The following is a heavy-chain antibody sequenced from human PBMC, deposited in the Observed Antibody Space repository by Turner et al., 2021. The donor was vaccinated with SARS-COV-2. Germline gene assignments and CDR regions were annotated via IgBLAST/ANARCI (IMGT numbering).Heavy chain of an antibody. CDR3: AKQGGPYCSGGRCSLHSFSS. D-gene: IGHD2-15*01. CDR1: VFTFSSYG. J-gene: IGHJ4*02. V-gene: IGHV3-30*18. Sequence: QVQLVESGGGVVQPWRALRRPGRDAVFTFSSYGMHWVRQAPGKGLEWVAVISYDGGNKYYADSVKGRIAVSSAPSPHTLYLQMNSLRAEDTAVYYCAKQGGPYCSGGRCSLHSFSSWGPGTLVTVSS. CDR2: ISYDGGNK.